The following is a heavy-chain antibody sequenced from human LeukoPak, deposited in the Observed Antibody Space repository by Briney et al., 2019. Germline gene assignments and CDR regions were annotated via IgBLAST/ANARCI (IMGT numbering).Heavy chain of an antibody. J-gene: IGHJ4*02. CDR2: INPSGGST. CDR3: ARDRRISREPLDY. Sequence: GASVKVSCKASGYTFTSYAMNWVRQAPGQGLEWMGIINPSGGSTSYAQKFQGRVTMTRDTSRIRVYMGLSRLRSEDTAVYYCARDRRISREPLDYWGQGTLVTLSS. D-gene: IGHD1-26*01. V-gene: IGHV1-46*01. CDR1: GYTFTSYA.